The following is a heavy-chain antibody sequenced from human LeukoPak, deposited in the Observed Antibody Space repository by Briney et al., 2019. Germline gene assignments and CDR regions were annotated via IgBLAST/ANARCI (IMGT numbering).Heavy chain of an antibody. CDR1: GFTFGGYG. D-gene: IGHD1-14*01. J-gene: IGHJ4*02. CDR3: TRYNNDHFDY. V-gene: IGHV3-33*01. Sequence: GGSLRLSCAGSGFTFGGYGMQWFRQTPGKGLEWVAVIAYDGSRAFYADSVKGQFTISRDNSKNTMSVQMDDLRAEDTAVYYCTRYNNDHFDYWGQGTLVTVSS. CDR2: IAYDGSRA.